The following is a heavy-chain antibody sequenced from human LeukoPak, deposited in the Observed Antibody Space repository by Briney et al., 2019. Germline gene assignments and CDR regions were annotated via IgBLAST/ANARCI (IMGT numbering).Heavy chain of an antibody. CDR2: IYHSGST. D-gene: IGHD3-10*01. J-gene: IGHJ4*02. Sequence: SETLSLTCTVSGYSISSGYYWGWIRQPPGKGLEWIGSIYHSGSTYYNPSLKSRVTISIDKSKNQFSLKLTSVTAADTAVYFCAGGFGELSRPYWGQGTLVTVSS. CDR1: GYSISSGYY. CDR3: AGGFGELSRPY. V-gene: IGHV4-38-2*02.